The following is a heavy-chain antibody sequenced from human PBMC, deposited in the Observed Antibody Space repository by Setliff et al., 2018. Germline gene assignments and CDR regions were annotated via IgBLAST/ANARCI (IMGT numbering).Heavy chain of an antibody. D-gene: IGHD3-10*01. CDR2: IYYSGST. CDR3: ARGVWFGELLQAFDI. J-gene: IGHJ3*02. CDR1: GGSISSGDYY. Sequence: SETLSLPCTVSGGSISSGDYYWSWIRQPPGKGLEWIGYIYYSGSTYYNPSLKGRVTISVDTSKNQFSLKLSSVTAADTAVYYCARGVWFGELLQAFDIWGQGTMVTVSS. V-gene: IGHV4-30-4*08.